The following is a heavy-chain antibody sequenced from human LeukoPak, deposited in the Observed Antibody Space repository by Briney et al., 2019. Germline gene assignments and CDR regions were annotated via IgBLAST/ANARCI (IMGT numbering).Heavy chain of an antibody. J-gene: IGHJ4*02. V-gene: IGHV1-46*01. CDR1: GYTFTSYY. CDR3: ARSRQPYEVTEAFDY. Sequence: ASVKVSCKASGYTFTSYYMHWVRQAPGQGLEWMGIINPSGGSTSYAQKFQGRVTMTRDTSTSTVYMELSSLRSEDTAVYYCARSRQPYEVTEAFDYWGQGTLVTVSS. D-gene: IGHD2-21*02. CDR2: INPSGGST.